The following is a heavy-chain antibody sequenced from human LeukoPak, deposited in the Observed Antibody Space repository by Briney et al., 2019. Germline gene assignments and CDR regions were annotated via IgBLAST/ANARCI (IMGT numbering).Heavy chain of an antibody. CDR3: ARDSGYSSSSPHDY. J-gene: IGHJ4*02. CDR2: IYTSGST. CDR1: GGSISSYY. D-gene: IGHD6-6*01. V-gene: IGHV4-4*07. Sequence: ASETLSLTCTVSGGSISSYYWSWIRQPAGKGLEWIGRIYTSGSTNYNPSLKSRVTMSVDTSKNQFSLKLSSVTAADTAVYYCARDSGYSSSSPHDYWGQGTLVTVSS.